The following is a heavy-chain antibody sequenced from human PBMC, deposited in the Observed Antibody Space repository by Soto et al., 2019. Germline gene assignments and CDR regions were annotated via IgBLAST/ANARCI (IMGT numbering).Heavy chain of an antibody. Sequence: QVQLVQSGADVKKPGASVKVSCKTSGYTFSGYFMHWLRQAPGQGLEWMGWMNPNSGGTDYAQNFQGRVSMTWDTSSSTAYMELSSRRSDDTAIYFCERGYYSSSWSGFDYWDQGTLVAVSS. CDR3: ERGYYSSSWSGFDY. CDR2: MNPNSGGT. J-gene: IGHJ4*02. D-gene: IGHD6-13*01. V-gene: IGHV1-2*02. CDR1: GYTFSGYF.